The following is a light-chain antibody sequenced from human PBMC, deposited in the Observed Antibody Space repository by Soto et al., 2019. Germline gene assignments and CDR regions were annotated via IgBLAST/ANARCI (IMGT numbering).Light chain of an antibody. CDR1: QSVSNNY. V-gene: IGKV3-20*01. Sequence: ELVLPQSPGTLSLYPGERATISCRASQSVSNNYLAWYQQKTDQAPRLLIYGASNRATGIPDRFSGSVCGTAYTLIIRRLEPEDSALYDGQHYQGGHPIAFGQGTRLEIK. CDR2: GAS. J-gene: IGKJ5*01. CDR3: QHYQGGHPIA.